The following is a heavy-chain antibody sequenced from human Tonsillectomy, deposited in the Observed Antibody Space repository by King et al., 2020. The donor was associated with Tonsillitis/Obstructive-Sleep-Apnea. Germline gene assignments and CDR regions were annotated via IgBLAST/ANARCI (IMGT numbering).Heavy chain of an antibody. Sequence: VQLQESGPGLVKPSETLSLTCTVSGGSISSYYWSWIRQPPGKGLEWIGYIYYSGSTNYNPSLKSRVTMSVDTSKNQFSLKLSSVTAADTAVYYCAREGGVWRDAFDIWGQGTMVTVSS. V-gene: IGHV4-59*01. J-gene: IGHJ3*02. CDR1: GGSISSYY. CDR3: AREGGVWRDAFDI. D-gene: IGHD3-3*01. CDR2: IYYSGST.